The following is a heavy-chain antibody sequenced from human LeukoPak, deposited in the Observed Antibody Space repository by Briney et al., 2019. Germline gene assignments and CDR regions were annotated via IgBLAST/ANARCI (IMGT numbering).Heavy chain of an antibody. CDR1: GYTFTGHY. CDR2: INPNTGGT. J-gene: IGHJ4*02. CDR3: ARDEASGPGDY. V-gene: IGHV1-2*02. D-gene: IGHD7-27*01. Sequence: GASVKVSCKASGYTFTGHYIHWVRQAPGQGLKWMGWINPNTGGTIYAQNFQGRVTMTRDTSIRTAYMELSSLRSDDTAVYYCARDEASGPGDYWGQGTLVTVSS.